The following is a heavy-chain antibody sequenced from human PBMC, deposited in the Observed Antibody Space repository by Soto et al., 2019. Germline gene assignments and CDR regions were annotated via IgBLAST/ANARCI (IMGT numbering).Heavy chain of an antibody. V-gene: IGHV1-3*01. Sequence: GASVKVSCKASGYTFTSYAMHWVRQAPGQRLEWMGWINAGNGNTKYSQKFQGRVTITRDTSASTAYMELSSLRSEDTAVYYCARDRRYCSSTSCHTGYYYGMDVCGQGTTVTVSS. CDR3: ARDRRYCSSTSCHTGYYYGMDV. D-gene: IGHD2-2*02. J-gene: IGHJ6*02. CDR1: GYTFTSYA. CDR2: INAGNGNT.